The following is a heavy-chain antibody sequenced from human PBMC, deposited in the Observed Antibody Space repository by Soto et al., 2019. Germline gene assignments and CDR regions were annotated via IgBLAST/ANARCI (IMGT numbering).Heavy chain of an antibody. V-gene: IGHV4-34*01. CDR2: INHSGST. Sequence: ETLSLTCAVYGGSFSGYYWSWIRQPPGKGLEWIGEINHSGSTNYNPSLKSRVTISVDTSKNQFSLKLSSVTAADTAVYYCARGGGWELLDYWGQGTLVTVSS. D-gene: IGHD1-26*01. CDR1: GGSFSGYY. J-gene: IGHJ4*02. CDR3: ARGGGWELLDY.